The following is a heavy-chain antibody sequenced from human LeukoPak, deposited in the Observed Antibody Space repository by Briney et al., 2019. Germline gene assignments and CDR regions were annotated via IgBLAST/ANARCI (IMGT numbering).Heavy chain of an antibody. CDR2: INPSGGST. D-gene: IGHD3-3*01. CDR3: ARDTRHPYYDFWSGYYTGGGYNWFDP. CDR1: GYTFTSYY. J-gene: IGHJ5*02. Sequence: GASVKVSCKASGYTFTSYYMHWVRQAPGQGLEWMGIINPSGGSTSYAQKFQGRVTMTRDTSTSTVYMELSSLRSEDTAVYYCARDTRHPYYDFWSGYYTGGGYNWFDPWGQGTLVTVSS. V-gene: IGHV1-46*01.